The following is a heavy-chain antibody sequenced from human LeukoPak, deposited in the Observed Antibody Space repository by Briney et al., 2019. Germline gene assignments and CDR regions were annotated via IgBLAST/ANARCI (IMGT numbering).Heavy chain of an antibody. Sequence: GGSLRLSCAASGFTFSSYAMSWVRQAPGKGLEWVSAISGSGGSTYYADSVKGRFTISRDDAKNSLYLQMNSLRTEDTAVYHCARGGSAPDYWGQGTLVTVFS. V-gene: IGHV3-23*01. CDR1: GFTFSSYA. CDR2: ISGSGGST. D-gene: IGHD3-10*01. CDR3: ARGGSAPDY. J-gene: IGHJ4*02.